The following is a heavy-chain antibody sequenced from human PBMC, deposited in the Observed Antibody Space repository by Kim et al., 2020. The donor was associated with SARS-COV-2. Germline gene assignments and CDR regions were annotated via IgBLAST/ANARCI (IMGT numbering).Heavy chain of an antibody. D-gene: IGHD3-10*01. Sequence: SVKVSCKASGGTFSSYTISWVRQAPGQGLEWMGGIIPILGTANYAQKFQGRVTITADKSTSTAYMELSSLRSEDTAVYYCARLTVRGVMHLNYYGMDLWGQGTPVTVSS. CDR2: IIPILGTA. V-gene: IGHV1-69*08. CDR1: GGTFSSYT. CDR3: ARLTVRGVMHLNYYGMDL. J-gene: IGHJ6*02.